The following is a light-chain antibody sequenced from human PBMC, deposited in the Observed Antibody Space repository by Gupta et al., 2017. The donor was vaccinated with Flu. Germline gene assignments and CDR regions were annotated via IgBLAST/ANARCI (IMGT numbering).Light chain of an antibody. CDR2: MAS. J-gene: IGKJ1*01. Sequence: GDRVTSTCRASQSISSWLAWYQQKPGKPPKLLIYMASTLETGVPSRFAGSGSGTEFTLTISSLQPDDFATYYCQEYNRYSWTFGQGTKVEIK. V-gene: IGKV1-5*03. CDR1: QSISSW. CDR3: QEYNRYSWT.